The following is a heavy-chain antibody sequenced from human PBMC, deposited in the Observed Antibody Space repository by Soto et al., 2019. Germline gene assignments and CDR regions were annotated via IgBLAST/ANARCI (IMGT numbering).Heavy chain of an antibody. D-gene: IGHD1-1*01. Sequence: GGSLRLSCAASGFTFSDHYMSWIRQAPGKGLEWIGYSSNSGSFTRYADSVKGRFSISRDNAKNSLYLQINSLRGDDTATYFCVRSGDNYNLLDYWGQGTPVTVS. CDR2: SSNSGSFT. V-gene: IGHV3-11*06. CDR3: VRSGDNYNLLDY. J-gene: IGHJ4*02. CDR1: GFTFSDHY.